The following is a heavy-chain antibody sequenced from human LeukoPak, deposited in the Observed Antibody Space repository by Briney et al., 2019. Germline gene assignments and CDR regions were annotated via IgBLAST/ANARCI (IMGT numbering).Heavy chain of an antibody. CDR2: IHYSGST. J-gene: IGHJ5*02. D-gene: IGHD3-22*01. CDR3: VRDKYYYDSSGYYKFDP. V-gene: IGHV4-59*12. CDR1: GGSISTYY. Sequence: SETLSLTCTVSGGSISTYYWSWIRQPPGKGLEWIGYIHYSGSTNYNPSLKSRVTISVDTSKNQFSLKLSSVTAADTAVYYCVRDKYYYDSSGYYKFDPWGQGTLVTVSS.